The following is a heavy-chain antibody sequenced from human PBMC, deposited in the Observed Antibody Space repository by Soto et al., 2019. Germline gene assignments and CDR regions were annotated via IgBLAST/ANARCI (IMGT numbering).Heavy chain of an antibody. V-gene: IGHV3-23*01. Sequence: EVQLLESGGGLVQPGGSLRLSRAASGFTFSSCAMGWVRQAPGRGLEWVSGISGNGGSTYYADSVKGRFTISRDTSKNTLYLQMDSLGAEDTAIYYCAKVVGDGNDYYDFWGQGTLFTVSS. CDR1: GFTFSSCA. CDR2: ISGNGGST. D-gene: IGHD3-22*01. CDR3: AKVVGDGNDYYDF. J-gene: IGHJ4*02.